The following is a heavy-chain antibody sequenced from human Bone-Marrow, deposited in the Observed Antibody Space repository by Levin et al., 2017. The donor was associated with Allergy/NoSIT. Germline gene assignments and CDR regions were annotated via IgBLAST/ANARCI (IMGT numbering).Heavy chain of an antibody. Sequence: GASVKVSCMTSGGTFRTYAFSWVRQAPGQGLEWMGGIIPAFGSANYAQKFQARVTISADESTSTVYMEVNSLTSEDTAVYYCARDRQGYDESSDYHNLFYYYGMDVWGQGTTVTVSS. J-gene: IGHJ6*02. V-gene: IGHV1-69*13. CDR2: IIPAFGSA. CDR1: GGTFRTYA. CDR3: ARDRQGYDESSDYHNLFYYYGMDV. D-gene: IGHD3-22*01.